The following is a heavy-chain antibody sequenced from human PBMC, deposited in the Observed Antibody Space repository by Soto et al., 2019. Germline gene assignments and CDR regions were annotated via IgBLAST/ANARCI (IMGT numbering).Heavy chain of an antibody. V-gene: IGHV5-10-1*01. J-gene: IGHJ4*02. CDR1: GYTFTNYY. CDR3: AKHTSNGDFDF. CDR2: TDPSDSYV. D-gene: IGHD2-8*01. Sequence: PGEALKISFKGSGYTFTNYYITWVRQMPGRGLEWMARTDPSDSYVTYSPSFRGHVTLSVDKSLNTAYLQWDSLKASDTAFYYCAKHTSNGDFDFWGQGTLVTVSS.